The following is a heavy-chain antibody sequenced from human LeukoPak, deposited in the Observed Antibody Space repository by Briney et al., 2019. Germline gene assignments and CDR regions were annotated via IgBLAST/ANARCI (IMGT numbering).Heavy chain of an antibody. Sequence: ASVKVSCKASGYTLTSYYMHWVRQAPGQGLEWMGIINPSGGSTSYAQKFPGRVTMTRDTSTSTVYMELSSLRSEDTAVYYCARYSVDSRGYYRYYFDYWGQGTLVTVSS. CDR1: GYTLTSYY. D-gene: IGHD3-22*01. CDR2: INPSGGST. V-gene: IGHV1-46*01. J-gene: IGHJ4*02. CDR3: ARYSVDSRGYYRYYFDY.